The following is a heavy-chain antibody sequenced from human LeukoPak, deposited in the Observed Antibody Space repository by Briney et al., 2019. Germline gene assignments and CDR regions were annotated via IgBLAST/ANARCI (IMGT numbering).Heavy chain of an antibody. CDR2: ISYDGSNK. CDR3: ARGGYSGYGPPYYYYYMDV. J-gene: IGHJ6*03. V-gene: IGHV3-30*04. D-gene: IGHD5-12*01. Sequence: PGRSLRLSCAASGFTFSSYAMHWVRQAPGKGLEWVAVISYDGSNKYYADSVKGRFTISRDNSKNTLYLQMNSLRAEDTAVYYCARGGYSGYGPPYYYYYMDVWGKGTTVTVSS. CDR1: GFTFSSYA.